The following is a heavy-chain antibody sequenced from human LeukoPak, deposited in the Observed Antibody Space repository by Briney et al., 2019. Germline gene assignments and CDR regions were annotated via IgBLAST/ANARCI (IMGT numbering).Heavy chain of an antibody. CDR2: ISGSSTTR. J-gene: IGHJ4*02. D-gene: IGHD6-6*01. Sequence: GGSLRLSCAASGFTFSSYSMNWVRQAPGKGLEWVSYISGSSTTRSYADSVKGRFTISRDNAKNSLYLQMNSLRAEDTAVYYCARSYSSSRGTFDYWGQGTLVTVSS. CDR3: ARSYSSSRGTFDY. CDR1: GFTFSSYS. V-gene: IGHV3-48*01.